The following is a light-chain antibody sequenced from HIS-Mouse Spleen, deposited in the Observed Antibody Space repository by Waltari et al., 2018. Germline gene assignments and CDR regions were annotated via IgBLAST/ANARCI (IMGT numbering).Light chain of an antibody. CDR1: QSISSW. J-gene: IGKJ2*01. V-gene: IGKV1-5*03. Sequence: DIQMTQSPSTLSASVGDSVTITCRASQSISSWLAWYQQKPGKAPKLLIYKASSVESGVPSRFSGSGSGTEFTLTISSLQPDDFATYYCQQYNSYSRYTFGQGTKLEIK. CDR3: QQYNSYSRYT. CDR2: KAS.